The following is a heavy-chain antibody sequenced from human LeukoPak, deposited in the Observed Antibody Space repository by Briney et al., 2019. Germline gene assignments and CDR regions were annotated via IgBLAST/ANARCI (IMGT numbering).Heavy chain of an antibody. J-gene: IGHJ4*02. D-gene: IGHD1-26*01. V-gene: IGHV3-64*01. CDR2: ISSNGGST. Sequence: GGSLRLSCAASGFTFSSYAMHWVRQAPGKGLEYVSAISSNGGSTYYANSVKGRFTISRDNSKNTLYLQMGSLRAEDTAVYYCARGGSYSLNGIYFDYWGQGTLVTVSS. CDR3: ARGGSYSLNGIYFDY. CDR1: GFTFSSYA.